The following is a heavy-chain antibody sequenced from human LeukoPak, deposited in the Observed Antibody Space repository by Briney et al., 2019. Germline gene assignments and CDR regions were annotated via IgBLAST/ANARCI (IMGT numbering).Heavy chain of an antibody. CDR2: IYPGDSET. V-gene: IGHV5-51*01. J-gene: IGHJ3*02. CDR3: ARLLVAVVPVTKSAGACAFDI. CDR1: GYSFTNNW. D-gene: IGHD2-15*01. Sequence: GESLKISCTGSGYSFTNNWIGWVRQMPGEGLELMGTIYPGDSETKDSPPFQGQVTISADKSISTAFLQWSSLQASDSAMYYCARLLVAVVPVTKSAGACAFDIWGQGTMVTVSS.